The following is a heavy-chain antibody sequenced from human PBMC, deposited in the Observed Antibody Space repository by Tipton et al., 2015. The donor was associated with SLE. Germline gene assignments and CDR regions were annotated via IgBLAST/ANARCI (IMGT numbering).Heavy chain of an antibody. V-gene: IGHV4-38-2*01. CDR3: ARQPPYDQDFDY. CDR1: GYSISSGYY. CDR2: IYHGGGT. J-gene: IGHJ4*02. D-gene: IGHD3-22*01. Sequence: GLVKPSETLSLTCGVSGYSISSGYYWGWIRQPPGKGLEWIGSIYHGGGTYFSPSLKSRVTMSVGTSKNQFSLKLSSVTAADTAVYYCARQPPYDQDFDYWGQGTLVTVSS.